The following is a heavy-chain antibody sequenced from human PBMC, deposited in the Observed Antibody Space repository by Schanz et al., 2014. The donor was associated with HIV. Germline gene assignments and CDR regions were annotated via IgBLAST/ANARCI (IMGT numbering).Heavy chain of an antibody. Sequence: QAQLVQSGAEVKKSGASVRVSCKASGGTFSSYAISWVRQAPGQGLEWMGGIIPIFGTTNYAQKFQGRVTITADESTSTAYMELSSLRSEDTAVYYCASGRFDTVIWWGDAFLIWGRGTMVTVSS. J-gene: IGHJ3*02. CDR1: GGTFSSYA. CDR2: IIPIFGTT. CDR3: ASGRFDTVIWWGDAFLI. D-gene: IGHD5-18*01. V-gene: IGHV1-69*01.